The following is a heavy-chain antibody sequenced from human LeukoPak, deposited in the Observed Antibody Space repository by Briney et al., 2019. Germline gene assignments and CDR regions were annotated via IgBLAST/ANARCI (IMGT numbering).Heavy chain of an antibody. CDR3: ARFGEVVRGTLRPGFDY. V-gene: IGHV4-4*02. CDR1: GGSISSGNW. D-gene: IGHD3-10*01. Sequence: PSETLSLTCAVSGGSISSGNWWSWVRQPPGKGLEWIGEIYHSGSTNYNPSLKSRVTISVDKSKNQFSLKLSSVTAADTAVYYCARFGEVVRGTLRPGFDYWGQGTLVTVSS. CDR2: IYHSGST. J-gene: IGHJ4*02.